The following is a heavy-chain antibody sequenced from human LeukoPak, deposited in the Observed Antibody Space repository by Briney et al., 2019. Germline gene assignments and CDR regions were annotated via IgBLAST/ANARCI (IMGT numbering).Heavy chain of an antibody. J-gene: IGHJ4*02. CDR1: GYTFTGYY. Sequence: GASVKVSCKASGYTFTGYYMHWVRQAPGQGLEWMGWINPNSGGTNYAQKFQGRVTMTRDTSISTAYMELSRLRSDDTAVYYCARRLGYYGSGSFYWGQGTLVTVSS. V-gene: IGHV1-2*02. D-gene: IGHD3-10*01. CDR2: INPNSGGT. CDR3: ARRLGYYGSGSFY.